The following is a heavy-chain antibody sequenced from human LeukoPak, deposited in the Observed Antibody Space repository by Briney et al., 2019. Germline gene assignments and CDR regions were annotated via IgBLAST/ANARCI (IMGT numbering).Heavy chain of an antibody. D-gene: IGHD6-13*01. CDR3: ATAGGYSSSWSKSCFQH. V-gene: IGHV1-24*01. CDR2: FDPEDGET. CDR1: GYTLTELS. Sequence: GASVKVSCKVSGYTLTELSMHWVRQAPGKGLEWMGGFDPEDGETIYAQKFQGRVTMTEDTSTDTAYMELSSLRSEDTAVYYCATAGGYSSSWSKSCFQHWGQGTLVTVSS. J-gene: IGHJ1*01.